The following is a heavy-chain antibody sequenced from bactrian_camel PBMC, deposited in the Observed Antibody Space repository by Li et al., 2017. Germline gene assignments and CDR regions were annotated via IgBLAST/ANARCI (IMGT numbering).Heavy chain of an antibody. V-gene: IGHV3S40*01. CDR2: ITGAGVE. J-gene: IGHJ4*01. CDR3: ATNGGIDPKYSK. CDR1: GFDFSTND. Sequence: VQLVESGGGRVQPGGSLRLSCVVSGFDFSTNDMSWVLENPHKGLHWVSSITGAGVEYYDDSVEGRFTISKDNAKRTLYLQMNNLKPEDSATYYCATNGGIDPKYSKRGQRTQVTVS. D-gene: IGHD5*01.